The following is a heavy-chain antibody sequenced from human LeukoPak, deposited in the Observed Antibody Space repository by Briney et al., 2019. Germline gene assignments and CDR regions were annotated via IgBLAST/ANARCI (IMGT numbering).Heavy chain of an antibody. V-gene: IGHV3-66*01. CDR1: GFSVTSNH. D-gene: IGHD6-6*01. J-gene: IGHJ4*02. CDR3: ARDSSSYYFDY. CDR2: IYTGGTT. Sequence: GGFLRLSCAASGFSVTSNHMNWVRQAPGKGLEWVSIIYTGGTTHYADSLNDRFTISRDDSINTLYLQMNSLRAEDTAVYYCARDSSSYYFDYWGQGTLVTVSS.